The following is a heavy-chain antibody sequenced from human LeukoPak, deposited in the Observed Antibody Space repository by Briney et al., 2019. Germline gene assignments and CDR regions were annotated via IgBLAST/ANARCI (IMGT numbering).Heavy chain of an antibody. CDR1: GFTFISYS. CDR2: ISSSSSYI. V-gene: IGHV3-21*01. Sequence: GGALRLSCAASGFTFISYSMNWVRQAPGERLEWVSSISSSSSYIYYADSVKGRFTISRDNAKNSLYLQMNSLRAEDTAVYYCARSSGWYYFDYWGQGTLVTVSS. J-gene: IGHJ4*02. CDR3: ARSSGWYYFDY. D-gene: IGHD6-19*01.